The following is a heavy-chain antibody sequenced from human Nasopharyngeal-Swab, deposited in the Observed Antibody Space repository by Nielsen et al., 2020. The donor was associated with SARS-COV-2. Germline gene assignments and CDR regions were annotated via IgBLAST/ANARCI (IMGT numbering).Heavy chain of an antibody. CDR2: IYYSGST. CDR3: ARERTDGYNVSFDPYNWFDP. V-gene: IGHV4-59*01. D-gene: IGHD5-24*01. J-gene: IGHJ5*02. Sequence: RQAPGKGLEWIGYIYYSGSTNYNPSLKSRVTISVDTSKNQFSLKLSSVTAADTAVYYCARERTDGYNVSFDPYNWFDPWGQGTLVTVSS.